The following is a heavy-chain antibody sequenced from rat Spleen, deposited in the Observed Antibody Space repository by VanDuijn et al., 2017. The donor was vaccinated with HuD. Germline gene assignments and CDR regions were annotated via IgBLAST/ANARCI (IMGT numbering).Heavy chain of an antibody. CDR3: TREGHTMDRATYWFAY. CDR2: IWSGGST. D-gene: IGHD1-9*01. Sequence: QVQLKESGPGLVQPSQTLSLTCTVSGFSLTNYGISWVRQPPGKGLEWIGVIWSGGSTDYNSALKSRLSISRDTSKSQILLKMNSLQTDDTAIYFCTREGHTMDRATYWFAYWGQGTLVTVSS. J-gene: IGHJ3*01. V-gene: IGHV2-15*01. CDR1: GFSLTNYG.